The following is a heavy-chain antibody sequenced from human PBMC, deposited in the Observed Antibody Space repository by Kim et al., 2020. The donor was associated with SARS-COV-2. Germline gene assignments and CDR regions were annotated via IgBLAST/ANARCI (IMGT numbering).Heavy chain of an antibody. V-gene: IGHV4-39*07. CDR3: ARVAHYYDSSGYYAGQFDY. Sequence: SETLSLTCTVSGGSISSSSYYWGWIRQPPGKGLEWIGSIYYSGSTYYNPSLKSRVTISVDTSKNQFSLKLSSVTAADTAVYYCARVAHYYDSSGYYAGQFDYWGQGTLVTVSS. CDR2: IYYSGST. J-gene: IGHJ4*02. D-gene: IGHD3-22*01. CDR1: GGSISSSSYY.